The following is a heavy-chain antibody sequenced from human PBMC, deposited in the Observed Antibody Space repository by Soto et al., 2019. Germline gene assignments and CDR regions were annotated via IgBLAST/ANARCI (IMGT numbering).Heavy chain of an antibody. CDR3: TRENIENSDGLYGAFDI. J-gene: IGHJ3*02. CDR1: GYTFTDYY. V-gene: IGHV1-2*02. Sequence: ASVKVSCKTSGYTFTDYYTHWVRQAPGQGLEWMGWMNPKSGGAYFAQKFQGRVTLTRDTSIGTAYIEVNSLTSDDTAVYFCTRENIENSDGLYGAFDIWGQGTTVTVSS. CDR2: MNPKSGGA. D-gene: IGHD5-18*01.